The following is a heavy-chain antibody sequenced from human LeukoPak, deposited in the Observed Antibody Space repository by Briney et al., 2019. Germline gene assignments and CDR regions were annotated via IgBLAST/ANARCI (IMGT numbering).Heavy chain of an antibody. CDR2: IIPIFGTA. D-gene: IGHD6-19*01. CDR1: GGTFNSYA. CDR3: ARDPIAVAGTTPL. J-gene: IGHJ2*01. Sequence: SVKVSCKASGGTFNSYAISWVRQAPGQGLEWMGGIIPIFGTANYAQKFQGRVTITTDESTSTAYMELSSLRSEDTAVYYCARDPIAVAGTTPLWGRGTLVTVSS. V-gene: IGHV1-69*05.